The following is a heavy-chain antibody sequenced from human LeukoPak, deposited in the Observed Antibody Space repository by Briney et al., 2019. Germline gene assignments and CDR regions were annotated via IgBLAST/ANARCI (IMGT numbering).Heavy chain of an antibody. J-gene: IGHJ4*02. V-gene: IGHV4-59*01. Sequence: PSETLSLTCTVSGGSISSYYWSWIRQPPGKGLEWIGYIYYSGSTNYNPSLKSRVTISVDTSKNQFSLKLSSVTAADTAVYYCARGSRDTAMVIGYWGQGTLVTVSS. CDR3: ARGSRDTAMVIGY. D-gene: IGHD5-18*01. CDR1: GGSISSYY. CDR2: IYYSGST.